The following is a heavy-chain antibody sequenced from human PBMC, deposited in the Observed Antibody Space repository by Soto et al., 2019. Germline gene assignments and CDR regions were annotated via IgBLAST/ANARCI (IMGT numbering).Heavy chain of an antibody. CDR2: IYYSGSS. J-gene: IGHJ4*02. D-gene: IGHD6-19*01. CDR1: SGSITSVNSY. V-gene: IGHV4-31*03. CDR3: ARGSSGWSSIRLDD. Sequence: SETLSLTCTVSSGSITSVNSYWSWIRQFPGKGLEWIGYIYYSGSSYYNPSLKGRVTISEDTSKKQFSLKLNSVTAADTAVYYCARGSSGWSSIRLDDWGQGTLVTVSS.